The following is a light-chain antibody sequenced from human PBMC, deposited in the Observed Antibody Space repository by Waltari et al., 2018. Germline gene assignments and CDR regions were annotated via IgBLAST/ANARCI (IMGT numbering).Light chain of an antibody. Sequence: QSALTQPPSASGSPGQSVTIPCTGTSSDVGGNDYVAWYQQHPGKAPKLLIYEVNKRPSGVPDRFSGSKSGNTASLTVSGLQAEDEADYYCQQYYGSPLTFGGGTK. V-gene: IGLV2-8*01. CDR1: SSDVGGNDY. J-gene: IGLJ2*01. CDR2: EVN. CDR3: QQYYGSPLT.